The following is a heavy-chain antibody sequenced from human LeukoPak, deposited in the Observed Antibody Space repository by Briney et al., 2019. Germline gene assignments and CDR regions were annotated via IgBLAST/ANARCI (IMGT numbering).Heavy chain of an antibody. V-gene: IGHV4-59*08. Sequence: SETLSLTCTVTGGSVNYYYWSWIRQPPGKDLEWIGYIHYSGSTNYNPSLKSRVTISIDTSNNEFYLKLSSVTAADTAMYYCARQAPGNDAHRLDPWGQGTLVTVSS. D-gene: IGHD2-8*01. CDR1: GGSVNYYY. J-gene: IGHJ5*02. CDR2: IHYSGST. CDR3: ARQAPGNDAHRLDP.